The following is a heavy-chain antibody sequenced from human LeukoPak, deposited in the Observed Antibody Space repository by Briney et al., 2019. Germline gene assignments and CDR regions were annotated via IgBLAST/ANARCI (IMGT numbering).Heavy chain of an antibody. CDR3: ARRLADYYGMDV. V-gene: IGHV4-39*01. J-gene: IGHJ6*02. D-gene: IGHD6-19*01. CDR2: IYYSGST. CDR1: GGSISSSAYY. Sequence: SETLALTCTVSGGSISSSAYYWGWGRQPPGKGLEWIGSIYYSGSTYYNPSLKSRVTISVDTSKNQFSLKLSSVTAADTAVYYCARRLADYYGMDVWGQGTTVTVSS.